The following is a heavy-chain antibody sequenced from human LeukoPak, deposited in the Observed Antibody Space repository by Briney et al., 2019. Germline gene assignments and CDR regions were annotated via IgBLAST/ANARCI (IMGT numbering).Heavy chain of an antibody. CDR3: AKDFRSSGYYSLSDY. CDR1: GLTVSSNS. V-gene: IGHV3-23*01. Sequence: GGSLRLSCAASGLTVSSNSMSWVRQAPGKGLEWVSAISGSGGSTYYADSVKGRFTISRDNSKNTLYLQMNSLRAEDTAVYYCAKDFRSSGYYSLSDYWGQGTLVTVSS. D-gene: IGHD3-22*01. CDR2: ISGSGGST. J-gene: IGHJ4*02.